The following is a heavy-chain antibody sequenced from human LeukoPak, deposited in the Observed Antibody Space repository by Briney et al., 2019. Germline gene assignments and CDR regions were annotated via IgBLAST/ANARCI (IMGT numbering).Heavy chain of an antibody. CDR1: GFTFSSYA. V-gene: IGHV3-30-3*01. J-gene: IGHJ5*02. CDR3: ARDLARNYYDSRGEDP. Sequence: GRSLRLSCAASGFTFSSYAMHWVRQAPGKGLEWVAVISYDGSNIYYADSVRGRFTISRDNSKNTLYLQMNSLRAEDTAVYYCARDLARNYYDSRGEDPWGQGTLVTVSS. CDR2: ISYDGSNI. D-gene: IGHD3-22*01.